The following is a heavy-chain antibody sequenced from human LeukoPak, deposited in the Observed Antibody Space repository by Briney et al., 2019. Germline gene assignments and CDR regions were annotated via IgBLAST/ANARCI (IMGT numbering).Heavy chain of an antibody. V-gene: IGHV1-2*02. Sequence: GASVKVSCKASGYTFTGYYMHWVRQAPGQGLEWMGWINPNSGGTNYAQKFQGRVTMTRDTSISTAYMELSRLRSDDTAVYYCAREKDGYNYALDIWAQGTMVTVCS. CDR3: AREKDGYNYALDI. CDR1: GYTFTGYY. J-gene: IGHJ3*02. D-gene: IGHD5-24*01. CDR2: INPNSGGT.